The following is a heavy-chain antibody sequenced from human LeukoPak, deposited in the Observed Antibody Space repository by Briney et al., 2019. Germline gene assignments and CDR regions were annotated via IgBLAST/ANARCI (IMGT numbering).Heavy chain of an antibody. Sequence: PGGSLRLSCAVSGFSVSSFGMSWVRQAPGKGLEWISAISVDGETAYYADSEKGRFIISRDNSKNTLYLQLSSLRAEDTAVYYCAQGYSSGWYPYWGQGSLVSVSS. V-gene: IGHV3-23*01. CDR1: GFSVSSFG. J-gene: IGHJ4*02. D-gene: IGHD6-19*01. CDR2: ISVDGETA. CDR3: AQGYSSGWYPY.